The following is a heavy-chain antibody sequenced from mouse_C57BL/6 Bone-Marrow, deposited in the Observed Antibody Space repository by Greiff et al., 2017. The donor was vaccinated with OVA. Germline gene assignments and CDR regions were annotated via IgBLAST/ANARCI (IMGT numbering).Heavy chain of an antibody. V-gene: IGHV5-9*01. CDR2: ISGGGGNT. CDR3: ARQIYYEY. J-gene: IGHJ2*01. CDR1: GFTFSSYT. Sequence: EVQVVESGGGLVKPGGSLKLSCAASGFTFSSYTMSWVRQTPEKRLEWVATISGGGGNTYYPDSVKGRFTISRDNAKNTLYLQMSSLRSEDTALYYCARQIYYEYWGQGTTLTVSS.